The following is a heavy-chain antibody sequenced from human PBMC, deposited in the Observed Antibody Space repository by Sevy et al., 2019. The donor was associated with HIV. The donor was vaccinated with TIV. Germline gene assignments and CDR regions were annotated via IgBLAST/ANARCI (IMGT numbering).Heavy chain of an antibody. CDR2: ISWNRGSI. CDR3: AKDLYRGRASINCHSYYFYFYGLDV. D-gene: IGHD3-16*01. CDR1: GFPFNDYA. V-gene: IGHV3-9*03. J-gene: IGHJ6*02. Sequence: GGFLRLSCAASGFPFNDYAMHWVRQAPGKGLEWVSGISWNRGSIGYADSVKGRFTISRDNAKQSVYLEMNSLIPEDMATYYCAKDLYRGRASINCHSYYFYFYGLDVWGQGTTVTVSS.